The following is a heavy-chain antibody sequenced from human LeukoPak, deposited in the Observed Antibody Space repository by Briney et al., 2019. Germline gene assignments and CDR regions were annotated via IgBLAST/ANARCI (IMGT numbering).Heavy chain of an antibody. Sequence: SQTLSLTCAISGDSVSSNSVTWNWIRQSPSRGLEWLGRTYYRSTWYNDYAVSVRGRITVNTDTSKNQFSLHLNSVTPEDTAGYYCARRLTQYDCFDPWGQGILVTVSS. J-gene: IGHJ5*02. D-gene: IGHD2-2*01. CDR1: GDSVSSNSVT. CDR2: TYYRSTWYN. V-gene: IGHV6-1*01. CDR3: ARRLTQYDCFDP.